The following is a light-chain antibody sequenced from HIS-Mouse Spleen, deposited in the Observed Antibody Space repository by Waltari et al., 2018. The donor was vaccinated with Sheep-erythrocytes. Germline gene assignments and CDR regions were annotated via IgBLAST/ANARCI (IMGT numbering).Light chain of an antibody. CDR3: CSYAGSYNHV. CDR2: DVS. CDR1: SSDVGGYTY. Sequence: QSALTQPRSVSGSPGQSVTISCPGTSSDVGGYTYFSWYQQHPGNAPKLMIYDVSNRPSGVPDRFSGSKSGNTASLTISGLQAEDEADYYCCSYAGSYNHVFGTGTKVTVL. V-gene: IGLV2-11*01. J-gene: IGLJ1*01.